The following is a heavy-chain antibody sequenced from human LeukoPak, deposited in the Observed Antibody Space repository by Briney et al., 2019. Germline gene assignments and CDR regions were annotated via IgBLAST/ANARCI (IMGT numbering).Heavy chain of an antibody. CDR1: GFTFSSYS. D-gene: IGHD1-14*01. CDR3: ATLSDRNFYYSYGLDV. Sequence: GGSLRLSCAASGFTFSSYSMNWVRQAPGKGLEWVAYVGRYGVTTYYADSVKGRFTISGDNAKNSLNLQMNGLRAEDTAVYYCATLSDRNFYYSYGLDVWGQGTTVTVS. CDR2: VGRYGVTT. V-gene: IGHV3-48*04. J-gene: IGHJ6*02.